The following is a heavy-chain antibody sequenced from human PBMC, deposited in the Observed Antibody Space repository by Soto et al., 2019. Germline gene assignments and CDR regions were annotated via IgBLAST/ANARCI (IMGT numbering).Heavy chain of an antibody. CDR2: IYYSGST. CDR3: AKGALNHDVLFDP. CDR1: GGSISSYY. D-gene: IGHD3-10*02. Sequence: SETLSLTCTVSGGSISSYYWSWIRQPPGKGLEWIGHIYYSGSTNYNPSLKSRVIISRDNSKNTLNLKMNSLRVEDTAVYYCAKGALNHDVLFDPWGQGTLVTVSS. V-gene: IGHV4-59*12. J-gene: IGHJ5*02.